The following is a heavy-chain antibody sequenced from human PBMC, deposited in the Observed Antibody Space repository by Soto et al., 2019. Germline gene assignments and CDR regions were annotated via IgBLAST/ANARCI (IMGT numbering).Heavy chain of an antibody. CDR1: GYSFTSYW. V-gene: IGHV5-10-1*01. J-gene: IGHJ6*02. CDR3: ARHGPSGYYDSSGYYYYYGMDV. D-gene: IGHD3-22*01. CDR2: IDPSDSYT. Sequence: GESLKISCKGSGYSFTSYWISWVRQMPGKGLEWMGRIDPSDSYTNYSPSFQGHVTISADKSISTAYLQWSSLKASDTAMYYCARHGPSGYYDSSGYYYYYGMDVWGQGTTVTVSS.